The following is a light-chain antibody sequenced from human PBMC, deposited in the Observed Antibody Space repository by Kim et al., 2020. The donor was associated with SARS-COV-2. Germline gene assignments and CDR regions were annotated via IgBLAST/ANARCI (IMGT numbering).Light chain of an antibody. V-gene: IGLV1-44*01. Sequence: GQRVTMSSSGSRSNIGSNPVNWYQQLPGTAPQLLIDTDDRRPSGVSDRVSCSKSGTSASLAISALRSEDEAAYYCATWDDSLDVWMFGGGTKVTVL. CDR2: TDD. J-gene: IGLJ3*02. CDR3: ATWDDSLDVWM. CDR1: RSNIGSNP.